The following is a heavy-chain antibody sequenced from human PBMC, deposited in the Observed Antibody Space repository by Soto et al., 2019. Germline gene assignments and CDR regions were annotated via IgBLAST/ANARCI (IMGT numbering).Heavy chain of an antibody. Sequence: LRLSCAASGFNFDDYAMQWVRQAPGKGLEWVSVISSNSGSIGYADSEKGRFTITRDNAKNSLYLQMNSLRAEDTALYYCAKDMSWDGSGCNFDYWGQGTLVTVSS. CDR1: GFNFDDYA. D-gene: IGHD6-19*01. J-gene: IGHJ4*02. CDR2: ISSNSGSI. CDR3: AKDMSWDGSGCNFDY. V-gene: IGHV3-9*01.